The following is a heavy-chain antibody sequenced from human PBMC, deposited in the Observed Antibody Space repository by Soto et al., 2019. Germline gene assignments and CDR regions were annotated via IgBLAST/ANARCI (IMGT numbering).Heavy chain of an antibody. CDR2: IIPIFGTA. CDR3: GRGGGEYSRSCAFYI. V-gene: IGHV1-69*01. J-gene: IGHJ3*02. CDR1: GGTFSSYA. Sequence: QVQLVQSGAEVKKPGSSVKVSCKASGGTFSSYAISWVRQAPGQGLEWMGGIIPIFGTANYAQKFRGRVRSTADEPTSTAYMGRSSLSSEDTAVYYCGRGGGEYSRSCAFYIGGQGTMVTVSP. D-gene: IGHD6-6*01.